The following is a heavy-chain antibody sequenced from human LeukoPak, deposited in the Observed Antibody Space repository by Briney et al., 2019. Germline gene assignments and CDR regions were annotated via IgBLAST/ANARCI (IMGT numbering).Heavy chain of an antibody. D-gene: IGHD3-10*01. J-gene: IGHJ4*02. CDR3: ARHLLWFGELSSPDY. CDR1: GYSFTNYW. Sequence: GESLKISCKGSGYSFTNYWIAWVRQMPGKGLEWMGIIYPGDSDTRYSPSFQGQVTISADKSISTAYLQWSSLKASDTAMYYCARHLLWFGELSSPDYWGQGTLVTVSS. CDR2: IYPGDSDT. V-gene: IGHV5-51*01.